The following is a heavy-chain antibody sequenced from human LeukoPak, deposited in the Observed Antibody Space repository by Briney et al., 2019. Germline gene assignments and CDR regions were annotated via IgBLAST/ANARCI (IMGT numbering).Heavy chain of an antibody. V-gene: IGHV3-48*01. CDR3: ARGMATID. Sequence: GGSLRLSCAASGFTFSSYSMNWVRQAPGKGLEWVSYIGSSSSTIYYADSVKGRFTISRDNARNSLYLQMNRLRAEDTAVYYCARGMATIDWGQGPLVPVPS. CDR2: IGSSSSTI. J-gene: IGHJ1*01. CDR1: GFTFSSYS. D-gene: IGHD5-24*01.